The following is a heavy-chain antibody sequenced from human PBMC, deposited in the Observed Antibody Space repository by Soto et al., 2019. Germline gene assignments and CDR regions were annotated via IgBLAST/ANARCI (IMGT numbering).Heavy chain of an antibody. CDR2: ISGSDGYT. Sequence: LRVSCAASGFTVRSYAMSWVRQAPGRGLEWVSAISGSDGYTYYADSVKGRFTISRDNSKNTLFLQMNSLRAEDTAVYYCAKEAHSSGWYGSGSWGQGTMVTVSP. CDR3: AKEAHSSGWYGSGS. J-gene: IGHJ1*01. V-gene: IGHV3-23*01. CDR1: GFTVRSYA. D-gene: IGHD6-19*01.